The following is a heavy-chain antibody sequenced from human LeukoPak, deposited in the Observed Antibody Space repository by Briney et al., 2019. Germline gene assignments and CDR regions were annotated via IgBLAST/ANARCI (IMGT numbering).Heavy chain of an antibody. J-gene: IGHJ4*02. Sequence: GGSLRLTCAASGFTFKTYWMSWVLQPPGKGLEWVANIKQDGSDKYYVDSVKGRFTISRDNAKNSLFLQINSLRFDDTAVYYCAREDDGYFDTWGEGALVTVSS. D-gene: IGHD5-24*01. CDR2: IKQDGSDK. CDR1: GFTFKTYW. V-gene: IGHV3-7*01. CDR3: AREDDGYFDT.